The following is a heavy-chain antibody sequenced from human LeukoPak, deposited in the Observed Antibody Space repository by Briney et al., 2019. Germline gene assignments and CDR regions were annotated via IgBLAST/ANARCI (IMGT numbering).Heavy chain of an antibody. Sequence: ASVTVSCKASGYTFTSYGVSWVRQAPGQGLEWMGWISAYNGNTNYAQKLQGRVTMTTDTSTSTAYMELRSLRSDDTAVYYCARSGDYSSGWYLMDYYGMDVWGQGTTVTVSS. CDR2: ISAYNGNT. CDR1: GYTFTSYG. D-gene: IGHD6-19*01. CDR3: ARSGDYSSGWYLMDYYGMDV. J-gene: IGHJ6*02. V-gene: IGHV1-18*01.